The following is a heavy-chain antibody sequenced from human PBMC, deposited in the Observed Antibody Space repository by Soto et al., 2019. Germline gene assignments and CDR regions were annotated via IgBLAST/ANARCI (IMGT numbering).Heavy chain of an antibody. J-gene: IGHJ4*02. CDR2: INHSGST. CDR1: GGSFSGYY. V-gene: IGHV4-34*01. Sequence: QVQLQQWGAGLLKPSETLSLTCAVYGGSFSGYYWSWIRQPPGKGLEWIGEINHSGSTNYNPSLKSRVTIXXHXSXXRFSLKLSSVTAADTAVYYCARLYPPLRGSSWLDYWGQGTLVTVSS. D-gene: IGHD6-13*01. CDR3: ARLYPPLRGSSWLDY.